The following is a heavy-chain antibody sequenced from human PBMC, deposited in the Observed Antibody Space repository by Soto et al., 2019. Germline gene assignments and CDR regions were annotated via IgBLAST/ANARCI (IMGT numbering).Heavy chain of an antibody. CDR1: GFTCSSYD. J-gene: IGHJ3*02. Sequence: GGSLRLSCAASGFTCSSYDMSWVRQAPGKGLEWVSPILVGGSTHYPDSVKGRFTISRDNSKNKVFLQMNSLTAGDTAGYYCAKATATGGGAFDICGQGTMVTVSS. CDR3: AKATATGGGAFDI. D-gene: IGHD2-8*02. CDR2: ILVGGST. V-gene: IGHV3-23*01.